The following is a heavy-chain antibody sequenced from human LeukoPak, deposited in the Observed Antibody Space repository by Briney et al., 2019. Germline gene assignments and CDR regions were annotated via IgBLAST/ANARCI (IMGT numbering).Heavy chain of an antibody. Sequence: GGSLRLSCAASGFTLSSNAMSWVRQAPGKGLEWVSATSGSGTTTFYADSVKGRFIISRDNSENTVYLQMNSLRAEDTAVYYCAKDRYPMVRGVIIDHWGQGTLVTVSS. CDR1: GFTLSSNA. CDR2: TSGSGTTT. CDR3: AKDRYPMVRGVIIDH. V-gene: IGHV3-23*01. J-gene: IGHJ4*02. D-gene: IGHD3-10*01.